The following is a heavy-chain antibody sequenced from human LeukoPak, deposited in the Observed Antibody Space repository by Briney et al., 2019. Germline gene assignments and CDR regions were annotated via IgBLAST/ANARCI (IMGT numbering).Heavy chain of an antibody. CDR1: GFPFSSYA. CDR3: ASRGSSKFFDL. CDR2: ISGSGDNT. D-gene: IGHD1-26*01. Sequence: GGSLSLSCAASGFPFSSYAMRCVRQAPGKGLKCVSAISGSGDNTYYADSVKGRCTISRDNSKNTLYLQMNSLSAEDTAVYYCASRGSSKFFDLWGRGTLVTVSS. V-gene: IGHV3-23*01. J-gene: IGHJ2*01.